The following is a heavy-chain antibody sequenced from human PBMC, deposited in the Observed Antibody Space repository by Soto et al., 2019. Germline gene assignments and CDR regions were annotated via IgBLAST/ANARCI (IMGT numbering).Heavy chain of an antibody. CDR3: AREYSSSWNYGMDV. V-gene: IGHV1-2*02. CDR2: INPNSGGT. Sequence: ASVKVSCKASGYTFTGYYMHWVRQAPGQGLEWMGWINPNSGGTNYAQKFQGRVTMTRDTSISTAYMELSRLRSDDTAVYYCAREYSSSWNYGMDVWGQGTTVTVSS. J-gene: IGHJ6*02. CDR1: GYTFTGYY. D-gene: IGHD6-13*01.